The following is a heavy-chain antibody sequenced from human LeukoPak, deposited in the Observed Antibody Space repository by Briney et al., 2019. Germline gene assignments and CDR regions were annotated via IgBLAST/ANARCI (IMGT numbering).Heavy chain of an antibody. Sequence: GGSLRLSCAASGFTFDDYGMSWVRQAPGKGLEWVSGINWNGDSTGYADSVKGRFTISRDNAKNSLYLQMNSLRAEDTALYYCARQDTAMDTNYYYYYYMDVWGKGTTVTVSS. J-gene: IGHJ6*03. CDR2: INWNGDST. CDR1: GFTFDDYG. CDR3: ARQDTAMDTNYYYYYYMDV. D-gene: IGHD5-18*01. V-gene: IGHV3-20*04.